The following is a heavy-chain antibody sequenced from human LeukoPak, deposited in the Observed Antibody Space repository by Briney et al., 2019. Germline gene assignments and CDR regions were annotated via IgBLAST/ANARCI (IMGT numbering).Heavy chain of an antibody. CDR3: ARGAYSSGWAYFDH. Sequence: GGSLRLSCAASGFTFSSYSMNWVRQAPGKGLEWVSYISSSSSTIYYADSVKGRFTISRDNAKNSLYLHMDSLRAEDTAVYYCARGAYSSGWAYFDHWGQGTLVTVSS. CDR1: GFTFSSYS. V-gene: IGHV3-48*04. CDR2: ISSSSSTI. D-gene: IGHD6-19*01. J-gene: IGHJ4*02.